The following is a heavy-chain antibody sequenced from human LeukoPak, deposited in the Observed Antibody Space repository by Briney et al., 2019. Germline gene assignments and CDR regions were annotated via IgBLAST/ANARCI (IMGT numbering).Heavy chain of an antibody. D-gene: IGHD2-15*01. CDR2: ISTSGSYI. V-gene: IGHV3-21*01. J-gene: IGHJ4*02. CDR3: LSGAFDS. CDR1: GFTFSSYS. Sequence: GGSLRLSCAASGFTFSSYSMHWVRQAPGKGLEWVSSISTSGSYIFYTDSVKGRFTISRDNAKNPLFLQMHTLRAEDTAVYYCLSGAFDSWGQGTLVIVSS.